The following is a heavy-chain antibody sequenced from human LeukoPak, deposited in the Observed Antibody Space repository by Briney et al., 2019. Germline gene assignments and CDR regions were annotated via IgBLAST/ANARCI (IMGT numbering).Heavy chain of an antibody. CDR1: GLTFSRKG. CDR2: IQYDGSSK. V-gene: IGHV3-30*02. J-gene: IGHJ5*02. CDR3: AREVSTQAIHGFDP. D-gene: IGHD2-21*01. Sequence: PGGSLRLSCAASGLTFSRKGMHWVRQAPGKGLEWLAFIQYDGSSKYYADSVKGRFTASRDNSKNTLYLQMNILRLEDTAVYYCAREVSTQAIHGFDPWGQGTLVTVSS.